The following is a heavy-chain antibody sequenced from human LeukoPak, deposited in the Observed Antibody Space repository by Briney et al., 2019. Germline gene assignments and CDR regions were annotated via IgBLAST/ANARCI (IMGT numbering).Heavy chain of an antibody. J-gene: IGHJ6*02. CDR1: GYTFTSYG. CDR3: ARFSHYYDSSALGYYGMDV. CDR2: ISAYNGNT. Sequence: ASVKVSCKASGYTFTSYGISWVRQAPGQGLEWMGWISAYNGNTNYAQKLQGRVTMTTDTSTSTAYMELRSLRSDDTAVYYCARFSHYYDSSALGYYGMDVWGQGTTVTVSS. D-gene: IGHD3-22*01. V-gene: IGHV1-18*04.